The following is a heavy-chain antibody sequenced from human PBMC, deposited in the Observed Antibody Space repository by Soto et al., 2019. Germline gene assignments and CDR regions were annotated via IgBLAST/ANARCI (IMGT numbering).Heavy chain of an antibody. CDR2: ISATGGGT. Sequence: GGSLRLSCAASGFKFSNYAMSWVRQAPGKGLEWVSLISATGGGTYYADSVKGRFTISRDNAKTSLYLQMDSLRPEDTAIYYCAREGVTNYTDYYFDLWGHGALVTVSS. CDR1: GFKFSNYA. J-gene: IGHJ4*01. D-gene: IGHD4-4*01. CDR3: AREGVTNYTDYYFDL. V-gene: IGHV3-23*01.